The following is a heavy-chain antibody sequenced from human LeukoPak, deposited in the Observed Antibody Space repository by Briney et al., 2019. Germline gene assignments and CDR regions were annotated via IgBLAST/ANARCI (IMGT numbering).Heavy chain of an antibody. D-gene: IGHD3-3*01. CDR2: ISHSGST. CDR1: GGSVSSGNFH. V-gene: IGHV4-30-4*08. Sequence: SETLSLTCTVSGGSVSSGNFHWNWIRQHPGKGLEWIGYISHSGSTFYNPSLKTRPTISIDTSKNQFSLKLSSVTDADTAVYYCARVRRSLNWFDSWGQGTLVTVSS. J-gene: IGHJ5*01. CDR3: ARVRRSLNWFDS.